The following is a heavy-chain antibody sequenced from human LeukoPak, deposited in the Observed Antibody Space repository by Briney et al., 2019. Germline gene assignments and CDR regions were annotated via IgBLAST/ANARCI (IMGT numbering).Heavy chain of an antibody. D-gene: IGHD3-22*01. J-gene: IGHJ4*02. CDR2: IYHSGST. Sequence: PSETLSLTCAISGYSLSSGYYWAWIPQPPGKGLEWVGSIYHSGSTYYNPSLKSRVTISVDTSKNHFSLMLTSVTAADTAVYYCARSPTIYYDSSGYITPDYFDCWGQGTLVTVSS. V-gene: IGHV4-38-2*01. CDR3: ARSPTIYYDSSGYITPDYFDC. CDR1: GYSLSSGYY.